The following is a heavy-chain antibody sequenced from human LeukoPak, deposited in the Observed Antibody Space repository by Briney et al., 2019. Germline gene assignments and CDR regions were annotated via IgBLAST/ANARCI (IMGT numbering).Heavy chain of an antibody. Sequence: ASVRVSCKPSGYTFTAYHMHWVRQAPGQGLEWMGIINPNDGSTNYAQRFQGRVTMTRDRSTSTVYMELSSLRSEDTAVYYYARGTQIDSSVYYAGHFDYWGQGTLVTVSS. J-gene: IGHJ4*02. V-gene: IGHV1-46*01. CDR3: ARGTQIDSSVYYAGHFDY. CDR2: INPNDGST. D-gene: IGHD3-22*01. CDR1: GYTFTAYH.